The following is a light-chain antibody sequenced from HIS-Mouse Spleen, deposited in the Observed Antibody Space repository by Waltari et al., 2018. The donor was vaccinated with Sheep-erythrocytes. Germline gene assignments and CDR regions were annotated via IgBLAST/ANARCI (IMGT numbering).Light chain of an antibody. J-gene: IGLJ3*02. CDR1: SSDVGSYNL. CDR3: CSYAGSSTPWV. CDR2: EGS. Sequence: QSALTQPASVSGSPGQSITISCTGTSSDVGSYNLVSWYQQHPGKAPKLMIYEGSKRPSGVTNRFSGSKSGTTASLTIARLQAEAEADYYCCSYAGSSTPWVFVGGTKLTVL. V-gene: IGLV2-23*01.